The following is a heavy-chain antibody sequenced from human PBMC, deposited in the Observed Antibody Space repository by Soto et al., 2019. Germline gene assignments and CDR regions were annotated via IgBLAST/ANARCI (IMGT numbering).Heavy chain of an antibody. D-gene: IGHD3-3*01. Sequence: GGSLRLSCAASGFTFSSYAMSWVRQAPGKGLEWVSAISGSGGSTYYADSVKGRFTISRDNSKNTLYLQMNSLRAEDTAVYYCAKTVRSEVVGFWSGYFYRDDYWGQGTLVTVSS. J-gene: IGHJ4*02. V-gene: IGHV3-23*01. CDR3: AKTVRSEVVGFWSGYFYRDDY. CDR1: GFTFSSYA. CDR2: ISGSGGST.